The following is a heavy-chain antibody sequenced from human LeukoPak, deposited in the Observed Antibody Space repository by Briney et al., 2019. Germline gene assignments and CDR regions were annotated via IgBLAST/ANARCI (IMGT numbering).Heavy chain of an antibody. D-gene: IGHD3-16*01. V-gene: IGHV3-49*04. CDR3: TRVLSGGGCIDY. J-gene: IGHJ4*02. Sequence: GGSLRLSCTASGFTFGVYAMSWVRQAPGKGLEWAGFIRSKAYGGTTEYAASVKGRFTISRDDSKSIAYLQMNSLKTEDTAVYYCTRVLSGGGCIDYWGQGTLVTVSP. CDR2: IRSKAYGGTT. CDR1: GFTFGVYA.